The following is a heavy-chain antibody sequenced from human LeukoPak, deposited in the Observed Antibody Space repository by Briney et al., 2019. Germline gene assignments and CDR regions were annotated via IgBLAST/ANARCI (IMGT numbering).Heavy chain of an antibody. V-gene: IGHV4-34*01. CDR2: INHSGST. J-gene: IGHJ6*02. CDR3: AREARVLLWSGEYRYYYYYGMDV. D-gene: IGHD3-10*01. Sequence: ASETLSLTCAVYGGSFSGYYWSWIRQPPGKGLEWIGEINHSGSTNYNPSLKSRVTISVDTSKNQFSLKLSSVTAADTAVYYCAREARVLLWSGEYRYYYYYGMDVWGQGTTVTVSS. CDR1: GGSFSGYY.